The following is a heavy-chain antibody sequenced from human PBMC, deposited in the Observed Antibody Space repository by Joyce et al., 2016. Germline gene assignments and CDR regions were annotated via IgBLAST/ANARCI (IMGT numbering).Heavy chain of an antibody. D-gene: IGHD3-22*01. J-gene: IGHJ4*02. V-gene: IGHV1-3*01. CDR2: INAGNGKT. Sequence: QVQLVQSGAEVKKPGASVKVSCKASGYTFSVSAMHWGRQAPGQRLEWMGWINAGNGKTQYSQKFQGRVTITRDTSANTVYVELSSLRSEDTAIYYCTTVDNYYDSSGYHYFNYWGQGTLVTVSS. CDR3: TTVDNYYDSSGYHYFNY. CDR1: GYTFSVSA.